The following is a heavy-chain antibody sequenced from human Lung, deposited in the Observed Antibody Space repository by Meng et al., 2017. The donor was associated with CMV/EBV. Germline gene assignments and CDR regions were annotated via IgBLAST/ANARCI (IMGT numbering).Heavy chain of an antibody. D-gene: IGHD3/OR15-3a*01. J-gene: IGHJ2*01. CDR1: GDTFSNYA. CDR2: IIPIFGTT. Sequence: KASGDTFSNYAISWGRQAPGQGLEWMGGIIPIFGTTNSAQKFQGRVTITTDESRSTAYMELSSLTSEDTAVYYCATHDFLRGHWYFDLWGRGTLVTVSS. CDR3: ATHDFLRGHWYFDL. V-gene: IGHV1-69*05.